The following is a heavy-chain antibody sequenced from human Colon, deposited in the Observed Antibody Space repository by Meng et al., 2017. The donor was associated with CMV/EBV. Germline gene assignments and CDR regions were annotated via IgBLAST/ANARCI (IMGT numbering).Heavy chain of an antibody. Sequence: WMSGDGQAPGKGLEWVGSIKSKTEVGTTECAEPMKGRYNIERDNSKNTLDLKMNNLKIEDTGVYYCTTDPRGKITIFGVVITGGDYWGQGILVTVSS. J-gene: IGHJ4*02. D-gene: IGHD3-3*01. V-gene: IGHV3-15*01. CDR2: IKSKTEVGTT. CDR1: W. CDR3: TTDPRGKITIFGVVITGGDY.